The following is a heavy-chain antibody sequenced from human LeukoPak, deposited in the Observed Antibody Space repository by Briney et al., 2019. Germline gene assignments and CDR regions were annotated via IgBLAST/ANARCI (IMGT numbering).Heavy chain of an antibody. CDR1: GFTFSNYA. CDR3: ARDRDFFSSSPGFDY. CDR2: ISYDGSNK. V-gene: IGHV3-30*04. Sequence: GGSLRLSCAASGFTFSNYAMHWVRQAPGKGLEWVAVISYDGSNKYYADSVKGRFTVSRDNSKNTLYLQMNSPRAEDTAVYYCARDRDFFSSSPGFDYWGQGTLVTVSS. D-gene: IGHD6-13*01. J-gene: IGHJ4*02.